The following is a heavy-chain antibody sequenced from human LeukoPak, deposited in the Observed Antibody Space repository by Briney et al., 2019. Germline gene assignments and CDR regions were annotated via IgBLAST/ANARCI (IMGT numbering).Heavy chain of an antibody. V-gene: IGHV3-74*01. Sequence: GGSLRLSCAASGFTFGRYWMHWVRQAPGKGLVWVSRVNPDGSRIDYADSVKGRFTISRDNAKNTLYLQMNSLGVEDTAVYSCASDFTGSDDFWGQGTLVTVSS. CDR3: ASDFTGSDDF. J-gene: IGHJ4*02. CDR2: VNPDGSRI. D-gene: IGHD2-15*01. CDR1: GFTFGRYW.